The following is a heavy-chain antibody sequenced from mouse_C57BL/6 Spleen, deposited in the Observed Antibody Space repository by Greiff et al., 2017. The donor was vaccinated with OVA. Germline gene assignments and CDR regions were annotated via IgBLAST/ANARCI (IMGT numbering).Heavy chain of an antibody. Sequence: VQLQQSGAELVRPGTSVKVSCKASGYAFTNYLIEWVKQRPGQGLEWIGVINPGSGGTNYNEKFKGKATLTADKSSSTAYMQLSSLTSEDSAVYFCARGEYGPPTGDYWGQGTTLTVSS. CDR3: ARGEYGPPTGDY. V-gene: IGHV1-54*01. CDR1: GYAFTNYL. CDR2: INPGSGGT. D-gene: IGHD4-1*01. J-gene: IGHJ2*01.